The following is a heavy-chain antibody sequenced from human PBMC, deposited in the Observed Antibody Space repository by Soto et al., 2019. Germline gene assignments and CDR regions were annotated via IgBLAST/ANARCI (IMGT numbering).Heavy chain of an antibody. CDR3: AHRPVVGATRDDAFDI. D-gene: IGHD1-26*01. Sequence: QITLKESGPTLVKPTQTLTLTCTFSGFSLSTSGVGVGWIRQPPGKALEWLALIYWDDDKRYSPSLKSRLTLTXXTXKIXVVLTMTNMDPVDTATYYCAHRPVVGATRDDAFDIWGQGTMVTVSS. J-gene: IGHJ3*02. V-gene: IGHV2-5*02. CDR2: IYWDDDK. CDR1: GFSLSTSGVG.